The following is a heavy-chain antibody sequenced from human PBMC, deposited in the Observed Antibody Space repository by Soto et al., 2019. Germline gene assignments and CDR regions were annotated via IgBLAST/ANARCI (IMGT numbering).Heavy chain of an antibody. D-gene: IGHD2-2*01. CDR1: GFTFKNFA. Sequence: QVQLVESGGGVVHPGGSLRLSCAASGFTFKNFALTWVRQAPGKGLEWVTVISYDGTNKFYAESVKGRFTISIDSSKDTMYLQMDSRRVEDTAVYYCARQNQPQAGDYYYFGMDVWGHGTTVTVSS. J-gene: IGHJ6*02. V-gene: IGHV3-30-3*01. CDR3: ARQNQPQAGDYYYFGMDV. CDR2: ISYDGTNK.